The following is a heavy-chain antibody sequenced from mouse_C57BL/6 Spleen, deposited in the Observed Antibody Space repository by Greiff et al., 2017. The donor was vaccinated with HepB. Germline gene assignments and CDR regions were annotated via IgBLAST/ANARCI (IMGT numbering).Heavy chain of an antibody. V-gene: IGHV1-26*01. CDR1: GYTFTDYY. D-gene: IGHD1-1*01. J-gene: IGHJ4*01. CDR2: INPNNGGT. Sequence: EVQLQQSGPELVKPGASVKISCKASGYTFTDYYMNWVKQSHGKSLEWIGDINPNNGGTSYNQKFKGKATLTVDKSSSTAYLELRSLTSEDSAVYYLGRSGSSYLYAMDDWGQGTSVTVSS. CDR3: GRSGSSYLYAMDD.